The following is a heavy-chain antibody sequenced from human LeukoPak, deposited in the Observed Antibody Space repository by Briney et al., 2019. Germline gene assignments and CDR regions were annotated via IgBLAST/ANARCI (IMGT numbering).Heavy chain of an antibody. D-gene: IGHD3-9*01. CDR1: GGTFSSYA. V-gene: IGHV1-69*01. Sequence: SVKVSCKASGGTFSSYAISWVRQAPGQGLEWMGGIIPIFGTANYAQKFQGRATITADESTSTAYMELSSLRSEDTAVYYCASGDYDILTGYLDYWGQGTLVTVSS. CDR2: IIPIFGTA. CDR3: ASGDYDILTGYLDY. J-gene: IGHJ4*02.